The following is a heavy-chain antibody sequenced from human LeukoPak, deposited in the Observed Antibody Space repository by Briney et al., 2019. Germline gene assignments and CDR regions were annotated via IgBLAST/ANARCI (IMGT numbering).Heavy chain of an antibody. CDR1: GFTSANYA. V-gene: IGHV3-23*01. CDR3: AKATTAIVVDNFFDY. Sequence: GGSLRLSCAASGFTSANYAMNWVRQAPGKGPEWVSAISGNGGATYYADSVKGRFTISRDNSKNTLHLQMNSLRAEDTALYYCAKATTAIVVDNFFDYWGQGTLVSVSS. J-gene: IGHJ4*02. CDR2: ISGNGGAT. D-gene: IGHD3-22*01.